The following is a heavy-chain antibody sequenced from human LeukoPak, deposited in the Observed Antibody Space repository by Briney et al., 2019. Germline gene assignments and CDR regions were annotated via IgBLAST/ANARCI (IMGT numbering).Heavy chain of an antibody. CDR2: IVVGSGNT. CDR1: GFTSTSSA. D-gene: IGHD3-10*01. Sequence: SVKVSCKASGFTSTSSAVQWVRQAHGQRLEWIGWIVVGSGNTNYAQKFQERVTITRDMSTSTAYMELSSLRSEDTAVYYCAANYYGSGSFNAFDIWGQGTMVTVSS. CDR3: AANYYGSGSFNAFDI. V-gene: IGHV1-58*01. J-gene: IGHJ3*02.